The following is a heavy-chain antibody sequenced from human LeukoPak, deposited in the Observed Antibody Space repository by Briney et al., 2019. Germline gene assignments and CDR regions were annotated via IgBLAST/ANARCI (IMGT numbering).Heavy chain of an antibody. J-gene: IGHJ6*02. CDR1: GFTFNTYG. Sequence: GGSLRLSCAASGFTFNTYGMIWVRQAPGRGLEWVSSICYSSNYIYYADSVKGRFTVSRDNAKNSLYLQMNSLRAEDTAVYYCARGMGGNPYYYYYGMDVWGQGTSVTVSS. D-gene: IGHD4-23*01. CDR3: ARGMGGNPYYYYYGMDV. V-gene: IGHV3-21*01. CDR2: ICYSSNYI.